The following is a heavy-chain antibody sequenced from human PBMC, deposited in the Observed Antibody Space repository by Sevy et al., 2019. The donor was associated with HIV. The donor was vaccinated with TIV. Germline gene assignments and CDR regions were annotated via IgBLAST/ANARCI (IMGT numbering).Heavy chain of an antibody. CDR2: IKEDGKET. J-gene: IGHJ4*02. V-gene: IGHV3-7*03. D-gene: IGHD5-18*01. CDR3: ARDKNSAMVTPFDF. Sequence: GGCLRLSCVASGFTVSNYWMNWVRQAPGMGLEWVAKIKEDGKETYYVDSVKGRFTISRDNAKNSLYLQMTSLRAEDTAVYYCARDKNSAMVTPFDFWGQGTLVTVS. CDR1: GFTVSNYW.